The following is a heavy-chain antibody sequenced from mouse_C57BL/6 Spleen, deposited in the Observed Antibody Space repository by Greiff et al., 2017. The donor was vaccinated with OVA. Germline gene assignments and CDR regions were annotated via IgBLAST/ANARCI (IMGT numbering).Heavy chain of an antibody. CDR3: ARQGGSRGGDY. D-gene: IGHD1-1*01. CDR2: ISSGGSYT. CDR1: GFTFSSYG. Sequence: EVKVVESGGDLVKPGGSLKLSCAASGFTFSSYGMSWVRQTPDKRLEWVATISSGGSYTYYPDSVKGRFTISRDNAKNTLYLQMSSLKSEDTAMYYCARQGGSRGGDYWGQGTTLTVSS. J-gene: IGHJ2*01. V-gene: IGHV5-6*01.